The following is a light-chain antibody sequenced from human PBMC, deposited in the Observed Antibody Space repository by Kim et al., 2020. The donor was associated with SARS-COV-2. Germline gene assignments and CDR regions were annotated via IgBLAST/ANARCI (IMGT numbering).Light chain of an antibody. CDR3: QQYHDYPLT. J-gene: IGKJ4*01. Sequence: ASVGDRVTITCRASQSISSWLAWYQQKPGKAPKLLIYKASSLQGGVPARFSGSGSGTEFTLTISSLQPDDFATYHCQQYHDYPLTFGGGTKVDIK. CDR2: KAS. CDR1: QSISSW. V-gene: IGKV1-5*03.